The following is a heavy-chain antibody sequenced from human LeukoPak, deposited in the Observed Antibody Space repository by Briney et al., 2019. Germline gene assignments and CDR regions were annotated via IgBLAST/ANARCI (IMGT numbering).Heavy chain of an antibody. CDR3: ARVKSGYKFDY. CDR2: IFYSGST. V-gene: IGHV4-59*01. J-gene: IGHJ4*02. CDR1: GGSMSSYY. Sequence: PSETLSLTCTVSGGSMSSYYWSWIRQPPGKGLEWIGYIFYSGSTNYNPSLKSRVTISVDTSKNQFSLKLSSVTAADTAVYCCARVKSGYKFDYWGQGTLVTVSS. D-gene: IGHD5-12*01.